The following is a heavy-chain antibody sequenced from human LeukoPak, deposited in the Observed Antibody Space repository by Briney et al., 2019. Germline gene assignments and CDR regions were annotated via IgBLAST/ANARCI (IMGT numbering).Heavy chain of an antibody. D-gene: IGHD1-26*01. CDR2: MYYGGGT. Sequence: PSETLSLTCTVSGVSISTSHYYWGWIRQPPGKGLEWIGSMYYGGGTYYNPSLKSRVTISVDTSKNQFSLSLSSVTAADTAVYHCARHSGIGMAQLYFDYWGQGTLVTVSS. CDR1: GVSISTSHYY. CDR3: ARHSGIGMAQLYFDY. V-gene: IGHV4-39*01. J-gene: IGHJ4*02.